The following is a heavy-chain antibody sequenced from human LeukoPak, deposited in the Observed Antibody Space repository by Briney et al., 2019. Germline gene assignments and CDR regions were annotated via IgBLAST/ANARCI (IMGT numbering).Heavy chain of an antibody. CDR1: GFHFSSSA. D-gene: IGHD3-10*01. V-gene: IGHV3-23*01. J-gene: IGHJ4*02. CDR2: ISANAAST. CDR3: TTVSGWGYYASRSYYSTVAWNY. Sequence: GGSLRLSCGASGFHFSSSAMTWVRQAPGKGLECVSAISANAASTYYADSVRGRFTISRDNSKNTLYLQMDSLRAEDTAVYYCTTVSGWGYYASRSYYSTVAWNYWGQGSLVTVSS.